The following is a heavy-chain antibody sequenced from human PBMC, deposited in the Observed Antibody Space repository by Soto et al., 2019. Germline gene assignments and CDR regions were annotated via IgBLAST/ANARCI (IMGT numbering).Heavy chain of an antibody. V-gene: IGHV3-23*01. D-gene: IGHD6-6*01. CDR3: AKDQVWQLVDFGTFDY. Sequence: GGSLRLSCAASGFTFSSYAMSWVRQAPGKGLEWVSAISGSGGSTYYADSVKGRFTISRDNSKNTLYLQMNSLRAEDTAVYYCAKDQVWQLVDFGTFDYWGQGTLVTVSS. J-gene: IGHJ4*02. CDR1: GFTFSSYA. CDR2: ISGSGGST.